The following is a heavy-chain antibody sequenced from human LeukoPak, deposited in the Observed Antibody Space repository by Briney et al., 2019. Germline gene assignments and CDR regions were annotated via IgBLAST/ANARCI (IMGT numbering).Heavy chain of an antibody. CDR1: GFTFDDYA. V-gene: IGHV3-9*01. CDR3: AKDMGQGGYSYGFGY. D-gene: IGHD5-18*01. CDR2: ISWNSGSI. J-gene: IGHJ4*02. Sequence: PGGSLRLSCAASGFTFDDYAMHWVRQAPGKGLEWVSGISWNSGSIGYADSVKGQFTISRDNAKNSLYLQMNSLRAEDTALYYCAKDMGQGGYSYGFGYWGQGTLVTVSS.